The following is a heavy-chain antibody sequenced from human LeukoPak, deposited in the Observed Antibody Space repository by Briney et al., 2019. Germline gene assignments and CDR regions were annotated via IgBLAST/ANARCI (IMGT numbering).Heavy chain of an antibody. D-gene: IGHD1-20*01. V-gene: IGHV3-53*01. Sequence: GGSLRLSCAASGFTVSSTYMSWVRQAPGKGLEWVSVIYSGGYTYYADSVKGRFTISRDNSKNTVYLQMNSLRAEDTAVYYCAITGNPATGDYWVQGTLVTVSS. CDR2: IYSGGYT. J-gene: IGHJ4*02. CDR3: AITGNPATGDY. CDR1: GFTVSSTY.